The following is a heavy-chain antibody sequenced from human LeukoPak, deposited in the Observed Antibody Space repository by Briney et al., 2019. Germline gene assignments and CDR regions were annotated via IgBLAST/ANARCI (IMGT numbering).Heavy chain of an antibody. J-gene: IGHJ4*02. CDR2: IYYSGST. D-gene: IGHD3-22*01. CDR3: ARGRYYDSSGYGIDY. Sequence: SETLSLTCTVSGGSISSYYLSWIRQPPGKGLEWIGYIYYSGSTNYNPSLKSRVTISVDTSKNQFSLKLSSVTAADTAVYYCARGRYYDSSGYGIDYWGQGTLVTVSS. V-gene: IGHV4-59*01. CDR1: GGSISSYY.